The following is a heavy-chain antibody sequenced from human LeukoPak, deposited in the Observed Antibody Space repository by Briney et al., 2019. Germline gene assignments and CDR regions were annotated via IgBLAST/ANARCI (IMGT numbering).Heavy chain of an antibody. CDR2: IFYSGST. J-gene: IGHJ3*02. V-gene: IGHV4-39*07. D-gene: IGHD3-22*01. CDR3: AREPVVVMTTDAFDI. Sequence: SETLSLTCTVSGGSISTSNYYWGWIRQPPGKGLEWIGNIFYSGSTYYSPSLRSRVTITVDTSKNQFSLKLSSVTAADTAVYYCAREPVVVMTTDAFDIWGQGTMVTVSS. CDR1: GGSISTSNYY.